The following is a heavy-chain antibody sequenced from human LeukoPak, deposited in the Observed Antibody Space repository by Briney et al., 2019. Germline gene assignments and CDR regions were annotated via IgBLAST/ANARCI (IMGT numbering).Heavy chain of an antibody. CDR2: IYYSGST. CDR3: ARLIETGTTVDP. CDR1: GGSFSGYY. D-gene: IGHD1-7*01. J-gene: IGHJ5*02. V-gene: IGHV4-34*01. Sequence: SETLSLTCAVYGGSFSGYYWSWIRQPPGKGLEWIGSIYYSGSTYYNPSPKSRVTISVDTSKNQFSLKLSSVTAADTAVYYCARLIETGTTVDPWGQGTLVTVSS.